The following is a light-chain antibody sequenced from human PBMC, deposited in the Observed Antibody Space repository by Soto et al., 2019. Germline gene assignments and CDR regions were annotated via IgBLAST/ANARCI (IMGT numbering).Light chain of an antibody. V-gene: IGKV3-11*01. Sequence: EVVWSQSPLTLSLSPGERATPACRASQSFRGLLAWYQQKPGQDNRIIIYDEYTRATGIKHRFSGSGSGTDFTLTIRSLEPEDSAVYYCKQRHMWPITLGKGTRLEIK. CDR1: QSFRGL. CDR2: DEY. CDR3: KQRHMWPIT. J-gene: IGKJ5*01.